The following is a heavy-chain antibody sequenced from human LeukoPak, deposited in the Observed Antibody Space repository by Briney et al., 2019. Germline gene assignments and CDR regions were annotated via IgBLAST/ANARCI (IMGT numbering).Heavy chain of an antibody. V-gene: IGHV4-4*02. CDR2: IYHSGST. CDR1: GGSISSSNW. CDR3: ARDGRGYGSGSYI. Sequence: SGTLSLTCAVSGGSISSSNWWSWVRQPPGRGREWIGEIYHSGSTNYNPSLKSRVTISVDKSKNQFSLKLSSVTAADTAVYYCARDGRGYGSGSYIWGQGTLVTVSS. D-gene: IGHD3-10*01. J-gene: IGHJ4*02.